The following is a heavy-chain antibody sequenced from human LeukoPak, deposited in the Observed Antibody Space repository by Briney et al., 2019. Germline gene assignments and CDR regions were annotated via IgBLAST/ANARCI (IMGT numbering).Heavy chain of an antibody. CDR2: INHSGST. D-gene: IGHD3-22*01. CDR1: GGSFSGYH. CDR3: ARGLVITTVWFDP. V-gene: IGHV4-34*01. Sequence: SETLSLTCAVYGGSFSGYHWSWIRQPPGKGLEWIGEINHSGSTNYNPSLKSRVTISVDTSKNQFSLKLSSVTAADTAVYYCARGLVITTVWFDPWGQGTLVTVSS. J-gene: IGHJ5*02.